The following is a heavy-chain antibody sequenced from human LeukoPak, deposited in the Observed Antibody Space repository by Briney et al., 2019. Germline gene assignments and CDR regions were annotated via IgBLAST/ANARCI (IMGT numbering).Heavy chain of an antibody. Sequence: GGSLRLSCAASGFTFRSYWMHWVRQVPGKGLVWVSRINNDGTTTNYADSVKGRFTISRDNSKNTVSLQMNSLRAEDTAVYYCAKDQSPPGAFDTWGQGTKVTVSS. CDR2: INNDGTTT. V-gene: IGHV3-74*01. CDR1: GFTFRSYW. CDR3: AKDQSPPGAFDT. J-gene: IGHJ3*02.